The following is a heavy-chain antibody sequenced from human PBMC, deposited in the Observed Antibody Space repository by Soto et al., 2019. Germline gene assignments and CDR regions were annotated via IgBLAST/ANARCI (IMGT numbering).Heavy chain of an antibody. CDR1: GFTFSSYG. CDR3: ARDRDWFDP. D-gene: IGHD3-10*01. J-gene: IGHJ5*02. V-gene: IGHV3-33*01. CDR2: IWYDGSNK. Sequence: QVQLVESGGGVVQPGRSLRLSCAASGFTFSSYGMHWVRQAPGKGLEWVAVIWYDGSNKYYADSVKSRFTISRDNSKNTLYLQMNSLRAEDTAVYYCARDRDWFDPWGQGTLVTVSS.